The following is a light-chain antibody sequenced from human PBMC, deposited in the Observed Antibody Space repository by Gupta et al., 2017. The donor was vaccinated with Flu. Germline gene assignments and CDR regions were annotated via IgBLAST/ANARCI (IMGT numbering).Light chain of an antibody. CDR3: QQYNSYPPT. Sequence: DIQMTQSPSSLSASVGDRVTITCRASQGIINNLAWFQQKPGKGPKSLIYAASSLQSGVPSKFSGSGSVSGTDFTLTISSLQPEDSATYFCQQYNSYPPTVGQGTRLEIK. CDR1: QGIINN. V-gene: IGKV1-16*02. CDR2: AAS. J-gene: IGKJ5*01.